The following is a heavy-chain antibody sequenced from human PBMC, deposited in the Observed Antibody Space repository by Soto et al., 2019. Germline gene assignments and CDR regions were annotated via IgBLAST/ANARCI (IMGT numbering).Heavy chain of an antibody. V-gene: IGHV3-7*01. J-gene: IGHJ6*03. CDR2: IKQDGSEK. CDR3: ASDSAYCRSTSCYLSYYYYMDV. D-gene: IGHD2-2*01. CDR1: GFTFSNHW. Sequence: EVQVVESGGGLVQPGGSLRLSCAASGFTFSNHWMTWVRQAPGKGLEWVANIKQDGSEKYYVDSVKGRFTLSRDNAKNSLYLQMNSLRAEDTAVYYCASDSAYCRSTSCYLSYYYYMDVWGNGTTVTVSS.